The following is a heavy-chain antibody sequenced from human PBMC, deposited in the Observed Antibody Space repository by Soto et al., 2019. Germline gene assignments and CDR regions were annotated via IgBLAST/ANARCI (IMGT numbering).Heavy chain of an antibody. J-gene: IGHJ3*02. CDR3: ASPYYDSTQGAFDI. CDR2: IYYSGST. V-gene: IGHV4-61*01. D-gene: IGHD3-22*01. Sequence: QVQLQESGPGLVKPSETLSLTCTVSGGSVSSGSYYWSWIRQPPGKGLEWIGYIYYSGSTNYNPSLKSRVTISVDTSKNQFSLKLSSVTAADTAVYYSASPYYDSTQGAFDIWGQGTMVTVSS. CDR1: GGSVSSGSYY.